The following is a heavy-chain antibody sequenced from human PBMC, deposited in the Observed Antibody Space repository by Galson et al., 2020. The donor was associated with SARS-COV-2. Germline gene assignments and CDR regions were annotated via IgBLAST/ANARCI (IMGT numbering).Heavy chain of an antibody. J-gene: IGHJ4*02. CDR3: ARALLRFLEWHPFSL. CDR2: IYHSGST. Sequence: SETLSLTCTVSGYSISSGYYWGWIRQPPGKGLEWIGSIYHSGSTYYNPSLKSRVTISVDTSKNQFSLKLSSVTAADTAVYYCARALLRFLEWHPFSLWGQGTLVTVSS. D-gene: IGHD3-3*01. V-gene: IGHV4-38-2*02. CDR1: GYSISSGYY.